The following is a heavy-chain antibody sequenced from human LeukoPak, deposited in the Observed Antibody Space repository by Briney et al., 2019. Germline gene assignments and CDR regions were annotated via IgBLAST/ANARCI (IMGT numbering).Heavy chain of an antibody. CDR3: ARVSGSYSRPYYFDY. D-gene: IGHD1-26*01. CDR1: GFTFSSYW. J-gene: IGHJ4*02. CDR2: IKQDGSEK. V-gene: IGHV3-7*01. Sequence: GGSLRLSCAASGFTFSSYWMSWVRQAPGKGLEWVANIKQDGSEKYYVDSVKGRFTISRDNAKNSLYLQMNSLRAEDTAVYYCARVSGSYSRPYYFDYWGQGTLVTVSS.